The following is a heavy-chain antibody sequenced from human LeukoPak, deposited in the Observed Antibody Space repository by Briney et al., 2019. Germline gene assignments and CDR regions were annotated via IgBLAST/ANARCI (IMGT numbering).Heavy chain of an antibody. V-gene: IGHV3-48*03. CDR3: TFNSGWSGVFDY. Sequence: PGGSLRLSCAASGFTFSSYEMNWVRQAPGKGLEWVSFISTSGTTIYYTDSAKGRFTISRDNAKNSLYLQMNSLRAEDTAIYYCTFNSGWSGVFDYWGQGTLVTVSS. D-gene: IGHD6-19*01. CDR1: GFTFSSYE. J-gene: IGHJ4*02. CDR2: ISTSGTTI.